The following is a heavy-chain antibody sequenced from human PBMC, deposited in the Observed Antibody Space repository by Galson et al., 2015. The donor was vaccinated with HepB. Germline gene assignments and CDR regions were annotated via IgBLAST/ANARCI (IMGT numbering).Heavy chain of an antibody. J-gene: IGHJ4*02. D-gene: IGHD1-26*01. V-gene: IGHV1-8*02. CDR2: LNPNSGST. CDR3: ARRLVGGSRDYLAY. CDR1: GYTFIDYD. Sequence: SVKVSCKASGYTFIDYDINWVRQASGQGLEWMGWLNPNSGSTVYGQKFQGRVTMTRNTSINTAYMELSSLTYDDTAVYYCARRLVGGSRDYLAYWGQGALVIVSS.